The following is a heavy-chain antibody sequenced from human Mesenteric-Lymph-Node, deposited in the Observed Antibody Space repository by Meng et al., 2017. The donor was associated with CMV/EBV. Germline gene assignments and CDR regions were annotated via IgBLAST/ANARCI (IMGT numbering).Heavy chain of an antibody. CDR2: ISVSGGST. V-gene: IGHV3-23*01. CDR1: GFTFSSYG. Sequence: GESLKISCAASGFTFSSYGMSWVRQAPGKGLEWVSAISVSGGSTYYADSVKGRFTISRDNSKNTLYLQMNSLRADDTAVYYCARRIAVAGTSTPHYGMDVWGQGTTVTVSS. CDR3: ARRIAVAGTSTPHYGMDV. J-gene: IGHJ6*02. D-gene: IGHD6-19*01.